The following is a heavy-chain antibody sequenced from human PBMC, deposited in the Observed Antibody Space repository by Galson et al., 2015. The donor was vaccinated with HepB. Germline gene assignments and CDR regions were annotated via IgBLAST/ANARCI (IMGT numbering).Heavy chain of an antibody. V-gene: IGHV3-23*01. D-gene: IGHD2-15*01. J-gene: IGHJ4*02. CDR1: GFTFYKNA. Sequence: SLRLSCAASGFTFYKNAKGWVRQARGKGLEWVSSLSNSGDDIQYADSVKGRFTMSRDKSKDTLYLQMNSLRAEDTALYYCAKDVFYWAFDYWGQGALVTVSS. CDR3: AKDVFYWAFDY. CDR2: LSNSGDDI.